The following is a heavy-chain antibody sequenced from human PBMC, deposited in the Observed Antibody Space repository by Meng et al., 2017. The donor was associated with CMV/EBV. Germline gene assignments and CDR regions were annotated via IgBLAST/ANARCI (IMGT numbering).Heavy chain of an antibody. V-gene: IGHV1-18*01. CDR3: ARDPGDFWSGYNAIYYYYGMDV. D-gene: IGHD3-3*01. J-gene: IGHJ6*02. CDR2: ISAYNGNT. Sequence: ASVKVSCKASGYTFTSYGISWVRQAPGQGLEWMGWISAYNGNTNYAQKLQGRVTMTIDTSTSTAYMELRSLRSDDTAVYYSARDPGDFWSGYNAIYYYYGMDVWGQGTTVTVSS. CDR1: GYTFTSYG.